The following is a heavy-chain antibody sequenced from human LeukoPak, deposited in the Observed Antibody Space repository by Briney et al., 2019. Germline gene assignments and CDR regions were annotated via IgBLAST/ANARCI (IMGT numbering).Heavy chain of an antibody. J-gene: IGHJ4*02. CDR3: ARSGSTAHDY. D-gene: IGHD1-26*01. V-gene: IGHV4-59*08. CDR2: IYYSGST. CDR1: GGSISSYY. Sequence: PSETLSLTCTVSGGSISSYYWSWIRQPPGKGLEWIGCIYYSGSTYYNPSLKSRVTISVDTSKNQFSLKLSSVTAADTAVYYCARSGSTAHDYWGQGTLVTVSS.